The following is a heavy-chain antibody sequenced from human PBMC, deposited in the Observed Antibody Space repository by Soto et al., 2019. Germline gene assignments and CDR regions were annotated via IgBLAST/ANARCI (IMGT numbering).Heavy chain of an antibody. V-gene: IGHV1-69*13. Sequence: SVKVSCKASGGTFSSYAISWVRQAPGQGLEWMGGIIPIFGTANYAQKFQGRVTITADESTSTAYMELSSLRSEDTAVYYCATVVCSGGSGYTGFGNFDRWGQGTLVTVSS. D-gene: IGHD2-15*01. J-gene: IGHJ4*02. CDR1: GGTFSSYA. CDR3: ATVVCSGGSGYTGFGNFDR. CDR2: IIPIFGTA.